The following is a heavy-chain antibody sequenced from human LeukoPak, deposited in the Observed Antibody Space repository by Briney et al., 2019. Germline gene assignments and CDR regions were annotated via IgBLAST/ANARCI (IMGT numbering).Heavy chain of an antibody. CDR1: GFTVSSNY. V-gene: IGHV3-53*01. CDR3: AREHNFEEPY. J-gene: IGHJ4*02. CDR2: IYSGGST. Sequence: PGGSLRLSRAASGFTVSSNYMSWVRQAPGKELEWVSVIYSGGSTYYADPVQGRFTIPRDNPKNKLYLHMNSLRAEDTAVYYFAREHNFEEPYWGEGALVAVSS. D-gene: IGHD3-9*01.